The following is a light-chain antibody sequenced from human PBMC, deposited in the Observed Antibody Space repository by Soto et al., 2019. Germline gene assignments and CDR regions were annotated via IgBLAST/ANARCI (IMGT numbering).Light chain of an antibody. Sequence: DSQMTQSPSTLSASVGDRVTITCRASQNIGNWLAWLQQKPGKAPKVLIYDASNLETGVPSRFSGSGSGTEITLTISSLQPDDFATYYCQQYSSYAGAFGQGTKVDIK. V-gene: IGKV1-5*01. CDR2: DAS. CDR1: QNIGNW. J-gene: IGKJ1*01. CDR3: QQYSSYAGA.